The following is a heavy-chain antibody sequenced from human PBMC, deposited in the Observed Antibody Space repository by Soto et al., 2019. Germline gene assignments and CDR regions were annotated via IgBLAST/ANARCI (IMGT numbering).Heavy chain of an antibody. CDR2: INQDGSEK. D-gene: IGHD1-26*01. J-gene: IGHJ4*02. CDR1: ESTVSRDW. V-gene: IGHV3-7*04. Sequence: EVHLVESGGGLVQTGGSLRLSCAIFESTVSRDWMNWVRQAPGKGLEWVAHINQDGSEKYYVDSVKGRFTISRDNAKKTLYLQMNGLRPADRAMYYCAGGVGDAFWGEGTLVTVSS. CDR3: AGGVGDAF.